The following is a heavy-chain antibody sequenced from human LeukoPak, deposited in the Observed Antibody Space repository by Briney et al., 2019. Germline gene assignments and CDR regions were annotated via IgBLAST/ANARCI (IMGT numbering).Heavy chain of an antibody. CDR1: GASISSSSYY. J-gene: IGHJ6*04. Sequence: SETLSLTCTVSGASISSSSYYWGWIRQPPGKVLEWIGSTYYSGNTFYNPSLESRVTISLDTSKNQFSLNLSSVTAADTAVYFCARALWFAMDVWGKGTTVTVSS. CDR3: ARALWFAMDV. V-gene: IGHV4-39*07. CDR2: TYYSGNT. D-gene: IGHD3-10*01.